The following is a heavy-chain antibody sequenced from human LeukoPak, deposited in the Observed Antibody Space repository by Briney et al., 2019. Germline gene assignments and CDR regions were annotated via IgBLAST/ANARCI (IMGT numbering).Heavy chain of an antibody. J-gene: IGHJ4*02. D-gene: IGHD3-22*01. CDR1: GGSFSGYS. CDR3: GSGGDSSGYSY. CDR2: INHSGSI. V-gene: IGHV4-34*01. Sequence: SETLSLTCAVYGGSFSGYSWTWIRQPPGKGLEWIGEINHSGSIYYNPSLKSRVTMSVDTSKNQFSLKVNSVTAADTAVYYCGSGGDSSGYSYWGQGTLVTVSS.